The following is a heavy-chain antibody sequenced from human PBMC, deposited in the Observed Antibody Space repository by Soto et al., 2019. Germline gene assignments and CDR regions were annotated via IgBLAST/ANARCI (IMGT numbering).Heavy chain of an antibody. Sequence: SETLSLTCTVSGGSISSGGSFWSRIRQHPGKGPEWIAFIGYSGATSYNPSLASRVTISADTYKSQFSLNLRSVTAADTAVYYCARGGASSKWFAPWGQGTLVTVSS. D-gene: IGHD2-15*01. CDR2: IGYSGAT. V-gene: IGHV4-31*03. CDR1: GGSISSGGSF. J-gene: IGHJ5*02. CDR3: ARGGASSKWFAP.